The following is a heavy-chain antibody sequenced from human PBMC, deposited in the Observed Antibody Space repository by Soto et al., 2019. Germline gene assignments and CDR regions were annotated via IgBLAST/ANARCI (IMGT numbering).Heavy chain of an antibody. CDR3: ARRLVAAIRQNRYCYCMDV. J-gene: IGHJ6*02. CDR1: GGTFSSYA. CDR2: IIPIFGTA. V-gene: IGHV1-69*01. Sequence: QVQLVQSGAEVKKPGSSVKFSCKASGGTFSSYAISWVRQAPGHGLEWMGGIIPIFGTANYAHKFQGRVKITADESTSTDYMDLSSLRSEYTDVYYCARRLVAAIRQNRYCYCMDVWGQGTTVTVS. D-gene: IGHD2-15*01.